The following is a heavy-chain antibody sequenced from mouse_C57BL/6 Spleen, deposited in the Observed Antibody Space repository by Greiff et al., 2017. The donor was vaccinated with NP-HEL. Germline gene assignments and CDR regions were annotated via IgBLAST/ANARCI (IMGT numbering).Heavy chain of an antibody. CDR1: GYTFTSYT. CDR3: ARSDYDAWFAY. Sequence: VKLVESGAELARPGASVKMSCKASGYTFTSYTMHWVKQRPGQGLEWIGYINPSSGYTKYNQKFKDKATLTADKSSSTAYMQLSSLTSEDSAVYYCARSDYDAWFAYWGQGTLVTVSA. CDR2: INPSSGYT. V-gene: IGHV1-4*01. D-gene: IGHD2-4*01. J-gene: IGHJ3*01.